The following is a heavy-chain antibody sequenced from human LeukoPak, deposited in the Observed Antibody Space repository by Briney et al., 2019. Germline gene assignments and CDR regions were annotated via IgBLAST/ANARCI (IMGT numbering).Heavy chain of an antibody. CDR1: GGSFSGYY. CDR2: INHSGST. J-gene: IGHJ4*02. CDR3: ARGAAAGSYFDY. D-gene: IGHD6-13*01. V-gene: IGHV4-34*01. Sequence: SETLSLTCAVYGGSFSGYYWSWIRQPPGKGLEWIGEINHSGSTNYNPSLNRRVTISVDTSKNQFSLKLSSVTAADTAVYYCARGAAAGSYFDYWGQGTLVTVSS.